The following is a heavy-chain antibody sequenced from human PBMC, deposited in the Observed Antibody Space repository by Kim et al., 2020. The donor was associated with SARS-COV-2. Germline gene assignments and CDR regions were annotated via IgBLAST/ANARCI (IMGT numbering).Heavy chain of an antibody. D-gene: IGHD3-10*01. CDR1: GYTFTSYA. V-gene: IGHV7-4-1*02. CDR3: ARDYYGSGTRRYMDV. J-gene: IGHJ6*03. Sequence: ASVKVSCKASGYTFTSYAMNWVRQAPGQGLEWMGWINTNTGNPTYAQGFTGRFVFSLDTSVSTAYLRISSLKAEDTADYYCARDYYGSGTRRYMDVWGKGTTVTVSS. CDR2: INTNTGNP.